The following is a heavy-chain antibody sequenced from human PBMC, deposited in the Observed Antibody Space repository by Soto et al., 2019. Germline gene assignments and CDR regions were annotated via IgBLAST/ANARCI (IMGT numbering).Heavy chain of an antibody. D-gene: IGHD6-6*01. CDR3: ARVPATARLGGAFDI. J-gene: IGHJ3*02. CDR2: INHSGST. Sequence: ETLSLTCAVYGGSFSGYYWSWIRQPPGKGLEWIGEINHSGSTNYNPSLKSRVTISVDTSKNQFSLKLSSVTAADTAVYYCARVPATARLGGAFDIWGQGTMVTVSS. V-gene: IGHV4-34*01. CDR1: GGSFSGYY.